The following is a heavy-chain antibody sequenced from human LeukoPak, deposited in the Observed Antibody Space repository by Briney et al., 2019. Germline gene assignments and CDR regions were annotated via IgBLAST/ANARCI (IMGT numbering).Heavy chain of an antibody. CDR2: IYYSGST. Sequence: SETLSLTCTVSGGSISSYYWSWIRQPPGKGLEWIGYIYYSGSTNYNPSLKSRVTISVDTSKNQFSLKLSSVTAADTAVYYCAREYSSGWPNYYYYMDVWGKGTPVTVSS. CDR3: AREYSSGWPNYYYYMDV. D-gene: IGHD6-19*01. J-gene: IGHJ6*03. CDR1: GGSISSYY. V-gene: IGHV4-59*01.